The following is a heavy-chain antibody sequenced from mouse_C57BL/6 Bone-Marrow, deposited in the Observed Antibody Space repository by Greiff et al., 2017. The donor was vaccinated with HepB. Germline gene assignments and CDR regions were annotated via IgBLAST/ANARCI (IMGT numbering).Heavy chain of an antibody. Sequence: ESGPGLVKPSQSLSLTCSVTGYSITSGYYWNWIRQFPGNKLEWMGYISYDGSNNYNPSLKNRISITRDTSKNQFFLKLNSVTTEDTATYYCARLFYYSNGLDYWGQGTTLTVSS. CDR3: ARLFYYSNGLDY. CDR2: ISYDGSN. CDR1: GYSITSGYY. J-gene: IGHJ2*01. D-gene: IGHD2-5*01. V-gene: IGHV3-6*01.